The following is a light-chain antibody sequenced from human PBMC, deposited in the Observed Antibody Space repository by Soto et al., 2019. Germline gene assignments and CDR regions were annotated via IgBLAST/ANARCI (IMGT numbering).Light chain of an antibody. V-gene: IGLV1-40*01. Sequence: QSVLTQPPSVSGAPGQRVTISCTGSSSNIGAGYDVHWYQQLPGTAPKLLIYGNSNLPSGVPDRFSGSKSGTSASLAITGLQAEDEADYYCQSSDSSLNVFGTGTKVTVL. CDR2: GNS. J-gene: IGLJ1*01. CDR1: SSNIGAGYD. CDR3: QSSDSSLNV.